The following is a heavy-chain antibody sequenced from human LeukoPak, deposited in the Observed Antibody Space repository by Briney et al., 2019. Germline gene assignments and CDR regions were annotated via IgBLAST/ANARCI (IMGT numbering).Heavy chain of an antibody. CDR2: IYHSGGT. J-gene: IGHJ5*02. V-gene: IGHV4-30-2*01. D-gene: IGHD1-26*01. Sequence: SETLSLTCTVSGGSISSGGYYWSWIRQPPGKGLEWIGYIYHSGGTYYNPSLKSRVTISVDRSKNQFSLKLSSVTAADTAVYYCARDRVGATGHWFDPWGQGTLVTVSS. CDR3: ARDRVGATGHWFDP. CDR1: GGSISSGGYY.